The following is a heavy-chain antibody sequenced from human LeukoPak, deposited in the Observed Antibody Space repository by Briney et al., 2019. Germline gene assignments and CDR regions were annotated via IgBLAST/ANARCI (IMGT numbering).Heavy chain of an antibody. V-gene: IGHV1-46*01. CDR1: GYTFTSYY. Sequence: ASVKVSCKASGYTFTSYYMHWVRQAPGQGLEWMGIINPSGGSTSYAQKFQGRVTMTRDMSTSTVYMELSSLRAEDTAVYYCAKGSGWEQSYYYYYMDVWGKGTTVTISS. CDR3: AKGSGWEQSYYYYYMDV. J-gene: IGHJ6*03. CDR2: INPSGGST. D-gene: IGHD1-26*01.